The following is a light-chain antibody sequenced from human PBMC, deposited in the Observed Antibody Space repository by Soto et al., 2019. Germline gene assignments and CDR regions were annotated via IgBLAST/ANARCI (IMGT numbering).Light chain of an antibody. CDR1: QAIKNF. Sequence: DFPMTQSPSSLSASVGDRVTITCRATQAIKNFLNWYQQKPGRAPKLLISDASTLQRGDPSRFSGSGSGTHFTFVFSSLQPEDVGTYYCQQSDNLPLTFGQGTRLDIK. CDR3: QQSDNLPLT. CDR2: DAS. J-gene: IGKJ5*01. V-gene: IGKV1-33*01.